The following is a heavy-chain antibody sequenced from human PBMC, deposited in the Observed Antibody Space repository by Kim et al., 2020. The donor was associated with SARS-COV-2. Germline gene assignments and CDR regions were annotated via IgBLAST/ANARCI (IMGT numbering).Heavy chain of an antibody. CDR2: ISGSGGST. D-gene: IGHD3-10*01. V-gene: IGHV3-23*01. Sequence: GGSLRLSCAASGFTFSSYAMSWVRQAPGKGLEWVSAISGSGGSTYYADSVKGRFTISRDNSKNTLYLQMNSLRAEDTAVYYCAKGERALGLLWFGELSYYYGMDVWGQGTTVTVSS. CDR1: GFTFSSYA. CDR3: AKGERALGLLWFGELSYYYGMDV. J-gene: IGHJ6*02.